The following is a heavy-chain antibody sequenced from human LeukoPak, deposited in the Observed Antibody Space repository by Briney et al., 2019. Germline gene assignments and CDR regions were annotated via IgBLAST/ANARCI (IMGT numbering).Heavy chain of an antibody. CDR3: TTAASDYYGSGSYFYD. D-gene: IGHD3-10*01. J-gene: IGHJ4*02. V-gene: IGHV3-15*01. CDR2: IKSKTDGGTT. Sequence: GGSLRLSCAASGFTFRNACMSWVRQAPGKGLDWVCRIKSKTDGGTTDYAAPVKGRFTISRADSKNTLYLQMNSLKTEDTAVYYCTTAASDYYGSGSYFYDWGQGTLVTVSS. CDR1: GFTFRNAC.